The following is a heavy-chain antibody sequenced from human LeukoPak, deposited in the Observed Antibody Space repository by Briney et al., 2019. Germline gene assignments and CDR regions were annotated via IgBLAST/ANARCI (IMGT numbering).Heavy chain of an antibody. CDR3: ARLGSKWSFDY. V-gene: IGHV3-33*01. D-gene: IGHD2-15*01. J-gene: IGHJ4*02. CDR1: GFTFSNYG. Sequence: GRSLRLSCAGSGFTFSNYGMNWVRQAPGKGLEWVAVIWYDGSNKYYADSVKGRFTISRDNSENTVYLQMNSLRAEDTAVYYCARLGSKWSFDYWGQGTQVTVYS. CDR2: IWYDGSNK.